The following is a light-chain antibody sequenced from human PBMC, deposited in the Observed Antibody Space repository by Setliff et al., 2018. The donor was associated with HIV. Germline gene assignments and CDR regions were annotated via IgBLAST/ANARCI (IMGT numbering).Light chain of an antibody. CDR3: SSYTTSSTYV. CDR2: DVT. CDR1: SSDVGGYNY. J-gene: IGLJ1*01. V-gene: IGLV2-14*03. Sequence: QSVLTQPASVSGSPGQSITISCTGTSSDVGGYNYVSWYQQHPGKAPKLMIYDVTNRPSGVSNRFSGSNSGNTASLTISGLQAEDEADYYCSSYTTSSTYVFGIGTKVTVL.